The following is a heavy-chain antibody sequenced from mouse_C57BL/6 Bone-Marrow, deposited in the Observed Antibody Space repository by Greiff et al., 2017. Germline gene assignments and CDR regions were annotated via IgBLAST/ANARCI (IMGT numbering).Heavy chain of an antibody. J-gene: IGHJ1*03. Sequence: DVQLVESGGGLVQPGGSLSLSCAASGFTFTDYYMSWVRQPPGKALEWLGFIRNKANGYTTEYSAAVKGRFTISRDNSQSILYLQMNALRAEDSATYYCASDGYYWYFDVWGTGTTVTVSS. D-gene: IGHD2-3*01. CDR3: ASDGYYWYFDV. CDR1: GFTFTDYY. CDR2: IRNKANGYTT. V-gene: IGHV7-3*01.